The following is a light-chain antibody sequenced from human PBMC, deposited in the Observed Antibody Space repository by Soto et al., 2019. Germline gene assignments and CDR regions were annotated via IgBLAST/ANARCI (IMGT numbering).Light chain of an antibody. J-gene: IGKJ4*01. CDR1: QSVNSN. Sequence: EIVMTQSPGTLSVSPGERATLSCRASQSVNSNLAWYQQKPGQAPRILIYGASTRATAIPARFSGSGSGTEFTLTISSLQSEDFAVYYCQQHNDWPRTFGGGTKVEIK. CDR2: GAS. CDR3: QQHNDWPRT. V-gene: IGKV3-15*01.